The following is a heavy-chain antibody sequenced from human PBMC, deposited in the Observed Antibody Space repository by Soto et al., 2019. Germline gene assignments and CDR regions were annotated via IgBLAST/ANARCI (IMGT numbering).Heavy chain of an antibody. CDR2: IKQDGSEE. V-gene: IGHV3-7*01. Sequence: GGSLRLSCAASGFTFSSYWMSWFRQAPGKGLEWVANIKQDGSEENYVDSVKGRFTISRDNARNALYLQMNSLRVEDTAVYYCAREIAARLWGKGTTVTVSS. CDR1: GFTFSSYW. J-gene: IGHJ6*04. CDR3: AREIAARL. D-gene: IGHD6-6*01.